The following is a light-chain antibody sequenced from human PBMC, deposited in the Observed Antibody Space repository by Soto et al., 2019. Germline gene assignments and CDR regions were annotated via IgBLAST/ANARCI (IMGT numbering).Light chain of an antibody. CDR2: KAS. CDR1: QSISSW. V-gene: IGKV1-5*03. J-gene: IGKJ2*01. CDR3: QQYHSYSYT. Sequence: DIQMTQSPSTLPASVGDRVTITCRASQSISSWLAWYQQKPGKAPKLLIHKASTLESGVPSRFSGSGSGTEFTLTISSLQSEDFATYYCQQYHSYSYTFGQGTKLDIK.